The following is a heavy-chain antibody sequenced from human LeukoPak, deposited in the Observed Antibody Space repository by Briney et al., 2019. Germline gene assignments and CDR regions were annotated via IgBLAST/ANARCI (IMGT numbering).Heavy chain of an antibody. CDR3: ARDPYDYVWGSYRPPEDY. V-gene: IGHV3-21*04. Sequence: GGSLRLSCAASGFTFSSYSMNWVRQAPGKGLEWVSSISSSSSYIYYADSVKGRFTISRDNSKNTLYLQMNSLRAEDTAVYYCARDPYDYVWGSYRPPEDYWGQGTLVTVSS. J-gene: IGHJ4*02. CDR2: ISSSSSYI. D-gene: IGHD3-16*02. CDR1: GFTFSSYS.